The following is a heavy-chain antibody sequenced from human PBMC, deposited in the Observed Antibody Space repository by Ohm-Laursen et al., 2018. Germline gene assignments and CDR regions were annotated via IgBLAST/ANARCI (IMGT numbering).Heavy chain of an antibody. CDR1: GFTFDDYA. CDR2: ISWNSGSI. Sequence: SLRLSCAASGFTFDDYAMHWVRHAPGKGLEWVSGISWNSGSIGYADSVKGRFTISRDNAKNSLYLQMNSLRAEDTALYYCAKVEGYAGAHWGQGTLVTVSS. D-gene: IGHD3-16*01. J-gene: IGHJ4*02. V-gene: IGHV3-9*01. CDR3: AKVEGYAGAH.